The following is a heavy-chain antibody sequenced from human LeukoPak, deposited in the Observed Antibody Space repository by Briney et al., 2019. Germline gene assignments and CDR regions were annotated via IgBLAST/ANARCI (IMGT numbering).Heavy chain of an antibody. Sequence: GGALRLSCVASGFTFSSYGMSWVRQAPGKGLEWVSAISGSDSRTYYADSVKGRFTISRDNSKNTLYLQMNSLRAEDTAVYYCAKGHHYGSGSYWVWGQGTLVTVSS. CDR2: ISGSDSRT. D-gene: IGHD3-10*01. V-gene: IGHV3-23*01. CDR3: AKGHHYGSGSYWV. J-gene: IGHJ4*02. CDR1: GFTFSSYG.